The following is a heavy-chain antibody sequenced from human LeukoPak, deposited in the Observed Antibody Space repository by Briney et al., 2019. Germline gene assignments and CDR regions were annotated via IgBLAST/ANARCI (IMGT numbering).Heavy chain of an antibody. V-gene: IGHV4-38-2*02. J-gene: IGHJ4*02. Sequence: SETLSLTCTVSHYSISSGYYWGWIRQSPGKGLEWIGSMYHSGSTYYTPSLKSRVTISVDASKNQFSLKLSSVTAADTAVYYCARGPRGIAFFWGQGTLVTVSS. CDR2: MYHSGST. CDR3: ARGPRGIAFF. D-gene: IGHD3-3*02. CDR1: HYSISSGYY.